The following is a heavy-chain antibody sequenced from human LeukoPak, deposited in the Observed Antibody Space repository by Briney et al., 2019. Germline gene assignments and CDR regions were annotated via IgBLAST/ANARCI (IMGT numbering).Heavy chain of an antibody. D-gene: IGHD3-10*01. V-gene: IGHV1-24*01. Sequence: GASVKVSCKVSGYTLTELSMHWVRQAPGKGLEWMGGFDPEDGETIYAQKFQGRVTMTEDTSTDTAYMELSSLRSEDTAVYYCATDPAYGSGSYYTDYWGQGTLVTVSS. CDR1: GYTLTELS. J-gene: IGHJ4*02. CDR3: ATDPAYGSGSYYTDY. CDR2: FDPEDGET.